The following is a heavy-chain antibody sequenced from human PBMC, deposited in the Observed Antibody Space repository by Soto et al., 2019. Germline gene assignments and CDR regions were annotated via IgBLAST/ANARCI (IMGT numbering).Heavy chain of an antibody. CDR3: ARGTGVDGSHYFDY. Sequence: PSETLSLTCTVSGGSISSGDYYWSWIRQPPGKCLEWIGYIYYSGSAYYNASLKSRVTISIDTSRNQFSLRLTSVTAADTAVFYCARGTGVDGSHYFDYWGQGTLVTVSS. J-gene: IGHJ4*02. CDR2: IYYSGSA. V-gene: IGHV4-30-4*01. D-gene: IGHD1-26*01. CDR1: GGSISSGDYY.